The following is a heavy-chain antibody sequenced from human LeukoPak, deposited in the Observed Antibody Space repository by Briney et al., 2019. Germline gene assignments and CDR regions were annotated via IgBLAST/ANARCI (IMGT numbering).Heavy chain of an antibody. J-gene: IGHJ3*02. Sequence: GGSLRLSCAVSGFTFSDFWMNWVRRSPGKGLEWVASINQNGGETSYVDSVKGRFTISRDNAKNSLYLQMNSLRAEDTAVYYCARGIVFQQWLIRMDAFDIWGQGTMVTVSS. D-gene: IGHD6-19*01. CDR3: ARGIVFQQWLIRMDAFDI. CDR1: GFTFSDFW. V-gene: IGHV3-7*01. CDR2: INQNGGET.